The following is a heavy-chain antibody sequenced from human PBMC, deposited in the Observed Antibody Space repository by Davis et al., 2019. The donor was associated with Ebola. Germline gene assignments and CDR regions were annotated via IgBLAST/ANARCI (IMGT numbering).Heavy chain of an antibody. CDR3: ARTTKTNIEDSGLGYNSFDS. CDR1: GESFSDYF. V-gene: IGHV4-34*01. Sequence: MPSETLSLTCAVYGESFSDYFWSWVRQPPGKGLEWIGEVSHAGYTNYNPSLRSRVAISVDSSKNQFSLKINSVTAADTATYYCARTTKTNIEDSGLGYNSFDSWGQGVLVSVSS. D-gene: IGHD4-17*01. J-gene: IGHJ5*01. CDR2: VSHAGYT.